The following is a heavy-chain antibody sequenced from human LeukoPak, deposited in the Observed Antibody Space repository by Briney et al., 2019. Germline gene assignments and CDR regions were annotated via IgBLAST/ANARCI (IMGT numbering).Heavy chain of an antibody. CDR3: ARGDYGEAQGPFDY. V-gene: IGHV4-59*01. J-gene: IGHJ4*02. CDR1: GGSISSYY. Sequence: SETLSLTCTVSGGSISSYYWSWIRQPPGKGLEWIGYIYYSGSTNYNPSLKSRVTISVDTSKNQFSLKLSSVTAAVTAVDYCARGDYGEAQGPFDYSGQGTLVTVSS. CDR2: IYYSGST. D-gene: IGHD4-17*01.